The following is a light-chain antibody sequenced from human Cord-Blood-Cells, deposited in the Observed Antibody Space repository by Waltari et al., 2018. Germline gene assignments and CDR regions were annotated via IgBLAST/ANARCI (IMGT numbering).Light chain of an antibody. CDR3: CSYAGSSTFYVV. J-gene: IGLJ2*01. V-gene: IGLV2-23*03. CDR1: SSAVGSHNL. Sequence: QSALTQPASVSGSPGQSITIPCTGTSSAVGSHNLVSRYQQHPGKAPKLMIYEGSKRPSGVSNRFSGSKSGNTASLTISGLQAEDEADYYCCSYAGSSTFYVVFGGGTKLTVL. CDR2: EGS.